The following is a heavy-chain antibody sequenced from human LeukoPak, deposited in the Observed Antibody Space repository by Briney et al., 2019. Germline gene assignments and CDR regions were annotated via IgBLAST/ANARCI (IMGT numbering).Heavy chain of an antibody. Sequence: PGGSLRLSCAASGFALSTHSMNWVRQARGKGLEGVSSITSTHSYIYYAGSVKGRLTLSRDNAKNSLYLQMNTLRAEDTAVYYCARVAGGSHHFDYWGQGTLVTVSS. J-gene: IGHJ4*02. CDR1: GFALSTHS. D-gene: IGHD1-26*01. V-gene: IGHV3-21*01. CDR3: ARVAGGSHHFDY. CDR2: ITSTHSYI.